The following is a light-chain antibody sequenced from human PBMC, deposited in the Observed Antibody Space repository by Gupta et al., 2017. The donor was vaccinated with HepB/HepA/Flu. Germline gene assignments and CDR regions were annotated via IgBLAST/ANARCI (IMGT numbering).Light chain of an antibody. J-gene: IGKJ1*01. CDR3: MQALQTPWT. V-gene: IGKV2-28*01. Sequence: DIVMTQSPLSVPVTHGEPASISCRSSQSLLHSNGYNYLDWYLQKPGQSPQLLIYWGSNRASGVPDRFSGSGSGTDFTLKISRVEAEDVGVYYCMQALQTPWTFGQGTKVEIK. CDR1: QSLLHSNGYNY. CDR2: WGS.